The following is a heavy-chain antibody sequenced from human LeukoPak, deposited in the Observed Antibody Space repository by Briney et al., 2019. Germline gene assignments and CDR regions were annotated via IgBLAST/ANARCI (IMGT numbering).Heavy chain of an antibody. V-gene: IGHV3-64D*08. D-gene: IGHD3-10*01. J-gene: IGHJ5*01. CDR1: GFTFSDYA. CDR2: ISTVIGRT. CDR3: AKPAQGSGIQFGFDS. Sequence: GGSLRLSCSASGFTFSDYAMHWVRQAPGKGLEYVSAISTVIGRTFYADSVKDRFTISRDNSGNTLYLQTSSLRPEDTAVYYCAKPAQGSGIQFGFDSWGQGTLVTVSS.